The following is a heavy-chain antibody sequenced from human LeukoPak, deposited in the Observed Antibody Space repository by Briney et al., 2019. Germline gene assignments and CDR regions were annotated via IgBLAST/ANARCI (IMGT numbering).Heavy chain of an antibody. V-gene: IGHV4-34*01. Sequence: SETLSLTCAVYGGSFSGYYWSWIRQPPGKGLEWIGEINHSGSTNYNPSLKSRVTISVDTSKNQFSLKLSSATAADTAVYYCARGLGYSSSWYGSNWFDPWGQGTLVTVSS. CDR3: ARGLGYSSSWYGSNWFDP. J-gene: IGHJ5*02. CDR2: INHSGST. D-gene: IGHD6-13*01. CDR1: GGSFSGYY.